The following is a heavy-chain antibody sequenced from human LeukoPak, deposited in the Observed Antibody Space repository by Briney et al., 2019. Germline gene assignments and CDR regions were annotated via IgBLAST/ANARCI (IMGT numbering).Heavy chain of an antibody. Sequence: ASVNVSCKASGYTLTGYYFHWVRQAPGQGLERMGWIHPNTGGTYYAQKFQGRVTLTMDTSTRTAYMELNGLTFDDTAVYYCGRDDITVEIAHWGQGTLVTVSS. V-gene: IGHV1-2*02. D-gene: IGHD2-21*01. J-gene: IGHJ4*01. CDR1: GYTLTGYY. CDR2: IHPNTGGT. CDR3: GRDDITVEIAH.